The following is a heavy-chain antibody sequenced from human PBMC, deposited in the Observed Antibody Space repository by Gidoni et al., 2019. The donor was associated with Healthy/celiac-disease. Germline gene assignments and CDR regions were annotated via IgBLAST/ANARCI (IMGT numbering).Heavy chain of an antibody. CDR3: ARAPLAGIVVPTRWFDP. V-gene: IGHV1-18*01. CDR1: GYNFTRYG. D-gene: IGHD3-22*01. J-gene: IGHJ5*02. Sequence: QVQLVQSGAAVKKPGASVKVSCKASGYNFTRYGMSWVRQAPGQGLEWMGWISANNGNTKYAQKVQGRVTMTTDTSTSTAYMELRSLRSDDTAVYYCARAPLAGIVVPTRWFDPWGHGTLVTVSS. CDR2: ISANNGNT.